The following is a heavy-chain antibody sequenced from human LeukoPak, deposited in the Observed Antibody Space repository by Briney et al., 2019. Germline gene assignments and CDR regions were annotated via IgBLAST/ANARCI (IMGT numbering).Heavy chain of an antibody. V-gene: IGHV3-23*01. CDR3: AKSGRSSSGVWYAFDI. Sequence: PGGSLRLSCAASGFTFSSYAMSWVRQAPGKGLEWVSTISGSGGRTYYADSVKGRFTISRDNSKNTLYLQMNSLRAEDTAVYYCAKSGRSSSGVWYAFDIWGQGTMVTVSS. D-gene: IGHD6-6*01. J-gene: IGHJ3*02. CDR2: ISGSGGRT. CDR1: GFTFSSYA.